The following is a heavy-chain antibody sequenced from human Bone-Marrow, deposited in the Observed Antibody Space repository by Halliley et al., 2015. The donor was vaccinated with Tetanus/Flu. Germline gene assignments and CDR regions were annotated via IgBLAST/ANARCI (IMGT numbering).Heavy chain of an antibody. D-gene: IGHD4-17*01. CDR3: AREGTVTTMYGMDV. J-gene: IGHJ6*02. Sequence: WMGLIYPGDFAIKSSPSFQGQVPMSADKSISTAYLQLNSLKASDTATYYCAREGTVTTMYGMDVWGQGTTVIVSS. CDR2: IYPGDFAI. V-gene: IGHV5-51*01.